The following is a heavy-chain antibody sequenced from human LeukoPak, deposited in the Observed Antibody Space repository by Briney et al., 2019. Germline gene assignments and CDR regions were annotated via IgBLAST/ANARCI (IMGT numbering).Heavy chain of an antibody. D-gene: IGHD3-22*01. V-gene: IGHV3-7*01. CDR2: IKQDGSEK. CDR3: ARDQDYYDSSGYYWSPDDAFDI. J-gene: IGHJ3*02. CDR1: GFTFSSYW. Sequence: GGSLRLSCAASGFTFSSYWMSWVRQAPGKGLEWVANIKQDGSEKYYVDSVKGRFTISRDNAKNSLYLQMNSLRAEDTAVYYCARDQDYYDSSGYYWSPDDAFDIWGQGTMVTVSS.